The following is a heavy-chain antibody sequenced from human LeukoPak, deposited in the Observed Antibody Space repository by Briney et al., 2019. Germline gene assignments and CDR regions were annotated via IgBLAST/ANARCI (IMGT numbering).Heavy chain of an antibody. Sequence: GGSLRLSCAASGFTFSSYAMSWVRQAPGKGLEWVSAISGSGGSTYYADSVKGRFTISRDNSKNTLYLQMNSLRAEDTAVYYCARGRGPVTTKILDYWGQGTLVTVSS. V-gene: IGHV3-23*01. CDR3: ARGRGPVTTKILDY. D-gene: IGHD4-17*01. CDR1: GFTFSSYA. CDR2: ISGSGGST. J-gene: IGHJ4*02.